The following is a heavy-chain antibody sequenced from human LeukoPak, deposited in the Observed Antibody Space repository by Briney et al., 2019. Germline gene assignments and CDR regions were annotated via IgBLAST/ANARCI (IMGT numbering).Heavy chain of an antibody. CDR3: AKDLLHHTSYYYYGMDV. CDR2: ISYDGSNK. CDR1: GFTFSRYG. Sequence: PGRSLRLSCAVSGFTFSRYGMHWVRQAPVTGLARVVVISYDGSNKYYADSVKGRFTISRDNSKNTLYLQMNSLRAEDTAVYYCAKDLLHHTSYYYYGMDVWGKGTTVTVSS. V-gene: IGHV3-30*18. J-gene: IGHJ6*04. D-gene: IGHD2-2*01.